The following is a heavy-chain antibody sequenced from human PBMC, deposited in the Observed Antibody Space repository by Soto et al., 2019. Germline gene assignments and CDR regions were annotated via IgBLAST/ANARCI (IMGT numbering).Heavy chain of an antibody. CDR2: INPNSGGT. D-gene: IGHD3-16*01. CDR3: ASDGGGSYFRMDV. J-gene: IGHJ6*02. V-gene: IGHV1-2*04. Sequence: QVQLVQSGAEVKKPGASVKVSCKASGYTFTGYYMHWVRQAPGQGLEWMGWINPNSGGTNYGQKFQGWVTMTRDTSISTAYMELSRLRSDDTAVYYCASDGGGSYFRMDVWGQGTTVTVSS. CDR1: GYTFTGYY.